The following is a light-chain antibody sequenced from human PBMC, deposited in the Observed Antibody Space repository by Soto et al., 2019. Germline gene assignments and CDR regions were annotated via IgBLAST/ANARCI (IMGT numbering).Light chain of an antibody. V-gene: IGKV1-5*01. Sequence: DIQMTQSPSTLSASIGDRVTITCRDSQCIRSWLAWYHQKPGKAPKLLIYDVSSLESVVPSRFSGSGSGTECNLTISSLQPDDVGTYYFHKYENYPWTFGQGTKVEIK. CDR2: DVS. J-gene: IGKJ1*01. CDR1: QCIRSW. CDR3: HKYENYPWT.